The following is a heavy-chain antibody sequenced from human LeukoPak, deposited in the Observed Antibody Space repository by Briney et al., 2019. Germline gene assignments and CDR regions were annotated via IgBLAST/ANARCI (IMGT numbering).Heavy chain of an antibody. J-gene: IGHJ1*01. V-gene: IGHV1-46*01. CDR2: INPSGGST. CDR3: ARDGMDGGNSPLGYFQH. Sequence: ASVKVSCKASGYTFTSYYMHWVRQAPGQGLEWMGIINPSGGSTSYAQKSQGRVTMTRDTSTSTVYMEVSSLRSEDTAVYYCARDGMDGGNSPLGYFQHWGQGTLVTVSS. CDR1: GYTFTSYY. D-gene: IGHD4-23*01.